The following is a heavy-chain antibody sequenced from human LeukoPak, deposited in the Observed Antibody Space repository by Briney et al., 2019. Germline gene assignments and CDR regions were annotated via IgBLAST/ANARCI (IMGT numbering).Heavy chain of an antibody. CDR1: GGSFSGYY. J-gene: IGHJ4*02. Sequence: PSETLSLTCAVYGGSFSGYYWSWIRQPPGKGLEWIGEINHSGSTNYNPSLKSRVTISVDTSKNQFALKLSSVTAADTAVYYCARLGNYRGQGTLVTVSS. CDR3: ARLGNY. CDR2: INHSGST. V-gene: IGHV4-34*01.